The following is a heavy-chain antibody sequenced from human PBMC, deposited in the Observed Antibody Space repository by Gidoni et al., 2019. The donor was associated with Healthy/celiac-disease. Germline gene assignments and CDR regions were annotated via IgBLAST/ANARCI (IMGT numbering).Heavy chain of an antibody. D-gene: IGHD2-15*01. CDR2: IKQDGSEK. CDR3: AREGYCSGGSCYAFDP. V-gene: IGHV3-7*01. Sequence: EVQLVESGGGLVQPGGSLRLSCAASGFTFSSYWMSWVRQAPGKGLEWVANIKQDGSEKYYVDSVKGRFTISRDNAKNSLYLQMNSLRAEDTAVYYCAREGYCSGGSCYAFDPWGQGTLVTVSS. J-gene: IGHJ5*02. CDR1: GFTFSSYW.